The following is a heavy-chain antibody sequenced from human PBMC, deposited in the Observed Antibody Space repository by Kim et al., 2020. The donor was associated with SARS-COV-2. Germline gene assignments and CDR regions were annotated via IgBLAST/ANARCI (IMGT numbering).Heavy chain of an antibody. V-gene: IGHV4-31*02. CDR3: ARGGAATPLYYFDY. J-gene: IGHJ4*02. Sequence: PSLKSRVTRSVDTSKNQFSLKLSSVAAADTAVYYCARGGAATPLYYFDYWGQGTLVTVSS. D-gene: IGHD2-15*01.